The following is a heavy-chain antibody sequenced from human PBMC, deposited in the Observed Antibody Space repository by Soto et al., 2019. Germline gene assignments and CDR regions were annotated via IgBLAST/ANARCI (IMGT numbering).Heavy chain of an antibody. Sequence: SQTLSLTCAISGDSVSSNRAALNWIRQSPSGGLEWLGRTYYRAKWYTDYAESVRSRITINPDTSKNQFSLQLNSVTPEDTAVYYCAGVFGTIYYYGLDVWGHGTTVTVSS. CDR1: GDSVSSNRAA. V-gene: IGHV6-1*01. D-gene: IGHD1-7*01. J-gene: IGHJ6*02. CDR2: TYYRAKWYT. CDR3: AGVFGTIYYYGLDV.